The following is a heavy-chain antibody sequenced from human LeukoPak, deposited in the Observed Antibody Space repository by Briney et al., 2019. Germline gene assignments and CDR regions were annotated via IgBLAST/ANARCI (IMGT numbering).Heavy chain of an antibody. V-gene: IGHV3-66*02. J-gene: IGHJ4*02. CDR2: IYSGGST. CDR3: ARDGDGYNPPYFDY. CDR1: GFTVSSNY. Sequence: GGSLRLSCAASGFTVSSNYMSWVRQAPGKGLEWVSVIYSGGSTYYADSVKGRFTISRDNSKNTLYLQMNSLRAEDPAVYYCARDGDGYNPPYFDYWGQGTLVTVPS. D-gene: IGHD5-24*01.